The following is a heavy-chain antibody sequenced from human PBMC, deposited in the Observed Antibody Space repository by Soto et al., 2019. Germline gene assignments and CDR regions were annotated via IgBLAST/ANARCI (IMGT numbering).Heavy chain of an antibody. Sequence: SETLSLTCTGSGGSVSSDSFYWSWIRQPPGKGLEWIGYIYYSGSTNYNPSLKSRVTISVDTSKNQVSLKLSSVTPADTAVYYCARRGSGYRDAFDIRGQGTLVTVSS. D-gene: IGHD3-22*01. CDR1: GGSVSSDSFY. J-gene: IGHJ3*02. CDR2: IYYSGST. CDR3: ARRGSGYRDAFDI. V-gene: IGHV4-61*01.